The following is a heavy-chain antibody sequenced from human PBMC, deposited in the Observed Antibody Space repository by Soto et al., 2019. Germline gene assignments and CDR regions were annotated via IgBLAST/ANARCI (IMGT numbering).Heavy chain of an antibody. D-gene: IGHD3-22*01. J-gene: IGHJ5*02. V-gene: IGHV1-8*01. CDR1: GYTFTSYD. Sequence: ASVKVSCKASGYTFTSYDINWVRQATGQGLEWMGWMNPNSGNTGYAQKFQGRVTMTRNTSISTAYMELSSLRSEDTAVYYCARVSCDSSGANWFDPWGQGTLVTVSS. CDR3: ARVSCDSSGANWFDP. CDR2: MNPNSGNT.